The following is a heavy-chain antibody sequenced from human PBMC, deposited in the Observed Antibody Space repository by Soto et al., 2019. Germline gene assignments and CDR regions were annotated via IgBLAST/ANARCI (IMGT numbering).Heavy chain of an antibody. D-gene: IGHD3-22*01. CDR1: GYTFTSYY. J-gene: IGHJ4*02. V-gene: IGHV1-46*01. CDR3: ARDPTYYDSSGHYGDY. CDR2: INPSGGST. Sequence: ASVKVSCKASGYTFTSYYMHWVRQAPGQGLEWMGIINPSGGSTSYAQRFQGRVTMTRDTSTSTVYMELSSLRSEDTAVYYCARDPTYYDSSGHYGDYWGQGTLVTVSS.